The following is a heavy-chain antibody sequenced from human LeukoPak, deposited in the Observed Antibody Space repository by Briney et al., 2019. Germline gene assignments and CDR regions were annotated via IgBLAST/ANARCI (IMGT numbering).Heavy chain of an antibody. V-gene: IGHV3-74*01. CDR2: INSDGINT. J-gene: IGHJ5*02. Sequence: GGSLRLSCAASGFTFSNYWMHWVRHAPGKGLVWVSRINSDGINTSYADSVKGRFIISRDNAKNTLNLQMNSLRAEDTAVYYCARDRGQYYDTGDKWLDPWGQGTLVTVSS. D-gene: IGHD3-22*01. CDR1: GFTFSNYW. CDR3: ARDRGQYYDTGDKWLDP.